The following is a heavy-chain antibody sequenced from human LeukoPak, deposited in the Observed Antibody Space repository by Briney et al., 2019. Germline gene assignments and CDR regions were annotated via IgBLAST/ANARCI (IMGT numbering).Heavy chain of an antibody. CDR1: GGSISSSSYY. J-gene: IGHJ4*02. V-gene: IGHV4-39*07. Sequence: PSETLSLTCTVSGGSISSSSYYWGWIRQPPGKGLEWIGSIYYSGSTYYNPSLKSRVTISVDTSKNQFSLKLSSVTAADTAVYYCARVLMNEMATIFYFDYWGQGTLVTVSS. CDR3: ARVLMNEMATIFYFDY. D-gene: IGHD5-24*01. CDR2: IYYSGST.